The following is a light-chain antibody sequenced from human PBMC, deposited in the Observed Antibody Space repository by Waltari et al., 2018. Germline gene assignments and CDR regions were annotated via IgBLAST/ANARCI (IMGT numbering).Light chain of an antibody. Sequence: QSALTQPRSVSGSPGQSVTISCTGTTSDVGRYKYVSWYQQHPGKAPKFLIFDVSTRPSGVPARFSGSKSGNTASLTISGLQADDEADYYCSSYAGNSVLFGGGTKLTVL. J-gene: IGLJ2*01. V-gene: IGLV2-11*01. CDR3: SSYAGNSVL. CDR1: TSDVGRYKY. CDR2: DVS.